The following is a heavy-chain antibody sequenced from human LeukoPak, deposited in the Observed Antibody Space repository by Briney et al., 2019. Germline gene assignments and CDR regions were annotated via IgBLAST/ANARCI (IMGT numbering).Heavy chain of an antibody. CDR2: IKSKTDGGTT. CDR1: GFTFSSYW. CDR3: TTGEYYDMSGSPDY. J-gene: IGHJ4*02. D-gene: IGHD3-9*01. Sequence: GGSLRLSCAASGFTFSSYWMSWVRQAPGKGLEWVGRIKSKTDGGTTDYAAPVKGRFTISRDDSKNTLYLQMNSLKTEDTAVYYCTTGEYYDMSGSPDYWGQGTLVTVSS. V-gene: IGHV3-15*01.